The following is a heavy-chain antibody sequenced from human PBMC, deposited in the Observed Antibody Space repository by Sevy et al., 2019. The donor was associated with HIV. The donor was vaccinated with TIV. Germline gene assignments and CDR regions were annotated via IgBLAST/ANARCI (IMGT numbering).Heavy chain of an antibody. Sequence: GGSLRLSCVASQFNFDTYAIHWVRQAPGKGLEWVAMIWYDGSSKDYAESVKGRFAISRDNSQNTAFLQMNSLRAEDRGVYYFATNMVHAGAYASYFNFWGQGSLVTVSS. J-gene: IGHJ4*02. CDR3: ATNMVHAGAYASYFNF. CDR2: IWYDGSSK. V-gene: IGHV3-33*01. D-gene: IGHD3-10*01. CDR1: QFNFDTYA.